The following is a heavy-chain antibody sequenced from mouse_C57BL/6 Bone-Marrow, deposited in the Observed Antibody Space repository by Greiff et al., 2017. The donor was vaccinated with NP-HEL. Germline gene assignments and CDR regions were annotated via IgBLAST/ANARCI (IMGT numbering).Heavy chain of an antibody. V-gene: IGHV3-6*01. CDR2: ISYDGSN. Sequence: DVKLQESGPGLVKPSQSLSLTCSVTGYSITSGYYWNWIRQFPGNKLEWMGYISYDGSNNYNPSLKNRISITRDTSKNQFFLKLNSVTTEDTATYYCARDAGSYWGQGTTLTVSS. D-gene: IGHD4-1*01. CDR3: ARDAGSY. CDR1: GYSITSGYY. J-gene: IGHJ2*01.